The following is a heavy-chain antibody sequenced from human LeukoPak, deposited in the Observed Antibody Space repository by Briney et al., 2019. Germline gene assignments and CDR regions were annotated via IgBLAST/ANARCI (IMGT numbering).Heavy chain of an antibody. J-gene: IGHJ4*02. CDR3: ARDPSIAVADYYFDY. CDR2: ISYDGSNK. D-gene: IGHD6-19*01. Sequence: GGSLRLSCAASGFTFSSYAMHWVRQAPGKGLEWVAVISYDGSNKYYADSVKGRFTISRDNSKNTLYLQMNSLRAEDTAVYYCARDPSIAVADYYFDYWGQGTLVTVSS. CDR1: GFTFSSYA. V-gene: IGHV3-30*04.